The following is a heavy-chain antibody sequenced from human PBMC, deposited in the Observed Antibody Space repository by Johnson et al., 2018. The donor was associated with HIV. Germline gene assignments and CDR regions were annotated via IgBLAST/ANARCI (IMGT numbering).Heavy chain of an antibody. D-gene: IGHD4-17*01. V-gene: IGHV3-30*18. CDR3: AKVGGRHDDGDYLGAFDI. J-gene: IGHJ3*02. CDR1: GFTFSSYG. CDR2: ISYDGSNK. Sequence: QVQLVESGGGVVQPGRSLRLSCAASGFTFSSYGMHWVRQAPGKGLEWVAVISYDGSNKYYADSVKGRFTISRDNAKNSVYVQMNSLRAEDTAVYYCAKVGGRHDDGDYLGAFDIWGQGTMVTVSS.